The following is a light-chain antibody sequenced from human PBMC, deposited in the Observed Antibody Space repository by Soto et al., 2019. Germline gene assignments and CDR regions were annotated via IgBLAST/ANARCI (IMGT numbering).Light chain of an antibody. J-gene: IGLJ1*01. V-gene: IGLV2-8*01. CDR2: EVT. CDR3: CSYAGSSTYV. CDR1: SSDVGGYNF. Sequence: QSVLTQPPSASGSPGQSVTISCTGTSSDVGGYNFVSWYQHFPGKAPKLIIYEVTKRPSGVPDRFSGSKSGNTASLTISGLQAEDEADYYCCSYAGSSTYVFGTGTKATVL.